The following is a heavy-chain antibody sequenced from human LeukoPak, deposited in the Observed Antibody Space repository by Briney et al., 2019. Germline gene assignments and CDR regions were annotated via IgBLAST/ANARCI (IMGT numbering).Heavy chain of an antibody. CDR2: IYYSGST. CDR1: GGSISSYY. V-gene: IGHV4-59*01. J-gene: IGHJ4*02. Sequence: SETLSLTCTVSGGSISSYYWSWIRQPPGKGLEWIGYIYYSGSTNYNPSLKSRVTISVDTSKNQFSLKLSSVTAADTAVYYCASLFPRYSGSYGGFDYWGQGTLVTVSS. CDR3: ASLFPRYSGSYGGFDY. D-gene: IGHD1-26*01.